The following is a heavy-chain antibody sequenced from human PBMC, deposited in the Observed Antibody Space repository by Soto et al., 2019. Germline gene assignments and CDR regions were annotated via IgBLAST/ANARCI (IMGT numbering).Heavy chain of an antibody. CDR3: ARAQDYYYRSGYCARLVY. CDR2: IYYSGTT. CDR1: GGSISIGGYY. D-gene: IGHD3-22*01. Sequence: SETLSLTCTVSGGSISIGGYYWTWIRQHPGKGLEWIGHIYYSGTTYYNPSLKSRVTISVDTSKNQFALKLSSVTAADTAVYYCARAQDYYYRSGYCARLVYWGQGTPFSVFS. V-gene: IGHV4-31*02. J-gene: IGHJ4*02.